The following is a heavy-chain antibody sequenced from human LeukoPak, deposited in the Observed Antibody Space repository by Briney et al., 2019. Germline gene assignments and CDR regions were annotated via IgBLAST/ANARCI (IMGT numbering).Heavy chain of an antibody. Sequence: ASVTVSCKSSGGTFSSYAISWVRQPPPPGLELMGRIIPIYGIANYAQKSQGRGTITADKATSTAYMELRSLRSEDAAVYFCAREPAGGILTGAGDYWGQGTLVTVSS. CDR2: IIPIYGIA. CDR3: AREPAGGILTGAGDY. J-gene: IGHJ4*02. V-gene: IGHV1-69*04. D-gene: IGHD3-9*01. CDR1: GGTFSSYA.